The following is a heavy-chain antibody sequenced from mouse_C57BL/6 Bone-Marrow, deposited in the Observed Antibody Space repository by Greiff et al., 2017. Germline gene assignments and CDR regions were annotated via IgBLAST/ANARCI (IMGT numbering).Heavy chain of an antibody. CDR3: AREEGNSSLAY. D-gene: IGHD1-1*01. CDR2: INYDGSST. Sequence: EVKLVESEGGLVQPGSSMKLSCTASGFTFSDYYMAWVRQVPEKGLEWVANINYDGSSTYYLDSLKSRFIISRDNAKNILYLQMSNLKSEDTATYCCAREEGNSSLAYWGQGTLVTVSA. CDR1: GFTFSDYY. J-gene: IGHJ3*01. V-gene: IGHV5-16*01.